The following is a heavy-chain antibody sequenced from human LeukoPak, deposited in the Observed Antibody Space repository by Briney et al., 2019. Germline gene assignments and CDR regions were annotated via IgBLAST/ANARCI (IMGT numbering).Heavy chain of an antibody. Sequence: GGSLRLSCAASGFTFSSYSMNWVRQAPGKGLEWVSYISSSSSTIYYADSAKGRFTISRDNAKNSLYLQMNSLRAEDTAVYYCARDFGHHYYYYGMDVWGQGTTVTVSS. CDR2: ISSSSSTI. J-gene: IGHJ6*02. D-gene: IGHD3-16*01. V-gene: IGHV3-48*04. CDR3: ARDFGHHYYYYGMDV. CDR1: GFTFSSYS.